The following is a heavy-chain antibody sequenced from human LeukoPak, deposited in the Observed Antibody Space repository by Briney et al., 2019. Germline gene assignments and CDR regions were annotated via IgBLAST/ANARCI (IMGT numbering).Heavy chain of an antibody. J-gene: IGHJ4*02. CDR3: ARIYYDSSGYSYFDC. Sequence: ASVKVSCKASGYTFTGYYMHWVRQAPGQGLEWMGWINPNSGGTNYAQKFQGRVTMTRDTSISTAYMELSRLRSDDTAVYYCARIYYDSSGYSYFDCWGQGTLVTVSS. V-gene: IGHV1-2*02. D-gene: IGHD3-22*01. CDR2: INPNSGGT. CDR1: GYTFTGYY.